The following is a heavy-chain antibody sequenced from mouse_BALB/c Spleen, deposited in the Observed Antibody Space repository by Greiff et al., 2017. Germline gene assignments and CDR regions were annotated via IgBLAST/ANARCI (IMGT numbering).Heavy chain of an antibody. J-gene: IGHJ4*01. CDR3: ARCTTVVACYYAMDY. Sequence: VQLQQSGPELVKPGASVKMSCKASGYTFTSYVMHWVKQKPGQGLEWIGYINPYNDGTKYNEKFKGKATLTSDKSSSTAYMELSSLTSEDSAVYYGARCTTVVACYYAMDYWGQGTSVTVSS. V-gene: IGHV1-14*01. CDR2: INPYNDGT. CDR1: GYTFTSYV. D-gene: IGHD1-1*01.